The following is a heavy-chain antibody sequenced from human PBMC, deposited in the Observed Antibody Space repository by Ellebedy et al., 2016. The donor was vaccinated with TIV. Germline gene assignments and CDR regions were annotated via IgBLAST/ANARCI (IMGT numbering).Heavy chain of an antibody. V-gene: IGHV3-7*01. D-gene: IGHD4-17*01. CDR2: VNQDGGQK. Sequence: GESLKISCAASGFPSSNYWMSWVRQAPGKGLEWVANVNQDGGQKYYVDSVRGRFTISRDNAKNSLYLQMNSLRAEDTAVYYCATDGSYGDYLSPTHAFENWGQGTMVIVSS. CDR3: ATDGSYGDYLSPTHAFEN. CDR1: GFPSSNYW. J-gene: IGHJ3*02.